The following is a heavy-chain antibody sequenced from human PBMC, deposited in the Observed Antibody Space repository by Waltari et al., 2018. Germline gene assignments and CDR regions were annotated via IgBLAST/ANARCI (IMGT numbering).Heavy chain of an antibody. J-gene: IGHJ4*02. CDR2: ITYNGRET. D-gene: IGHD2-2*01. V-gene: IGHV3-30*04. Sequence: QGQLVESGGGVVPPGRSLGLSVMGLRSAFRTSPFHWVRQAPGKGLEWVALITYNGRETHYGDSVKGRFTISRDNPKKTLYLEMSSLRPDDAGVYFCAREERTSSFYYLDLWGLGTLVTVSS. CDR3: AREERTSSFYYLDL. CDR1: RSAFRTSP.